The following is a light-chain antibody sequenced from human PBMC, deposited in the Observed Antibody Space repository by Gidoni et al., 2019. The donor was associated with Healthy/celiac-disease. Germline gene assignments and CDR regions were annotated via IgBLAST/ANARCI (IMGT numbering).Light chain of an antibody. J-gene: IGKJ2*03. CDR3: QQDNCYPYS. Sequence: DIQLTQPPSTLSASVGDRVTITCRAIQSISSWLAWYQKKPGEAPKLLIYKACSLESGVPSRFIGSGSGTEFPLTISNLQPGNFATYYFQQDNCYPYSFGQGTKLEIK. V-gene: IGKV1-5*03. CDR2: KAC. CDR1: QSISSW.